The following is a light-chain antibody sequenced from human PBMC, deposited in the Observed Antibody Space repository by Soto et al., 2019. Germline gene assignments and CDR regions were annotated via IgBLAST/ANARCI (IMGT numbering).Light chain of an antibody. CDR1: QTVSSNY. CDR3: QQYDNSPYT. Sequence: ESVLTQSPGTLPLSPGEGATLSCRASQTVSSNYLAWYQQKPGQAPRLLIYGASSRATGIPDRFSGSGSGTDFTLTISRLEPEDSAVYYCQQYDNSPYTFGQGNKLEIK. J-gene: IGKJ2*01. V-gene: IGKV3-20*01. CDR2: GAS.